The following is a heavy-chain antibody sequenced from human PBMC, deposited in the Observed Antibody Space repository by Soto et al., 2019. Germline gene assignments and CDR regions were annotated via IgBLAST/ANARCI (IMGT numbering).Heavy chain of an antibody. D-gene: IGHD5-12*01. V-gene: IGHV3-11*01. CDR2: ISVLGDVI. J-gene: IGHJ5*01. CDR1: GFTFTDYY. CDR3: ARERAPDIRFDS. Sequence: QVQLVESGGGLVKPGGSLRLSCAASGFTFTDYYMSWIRQIAGKGLEWISYISVLGDVIHYIDSVRGRFTISRDNAKNSVFLQMDSLRVEDSAIYYCARERAPDIRFDSWGQGTLVTVSS.